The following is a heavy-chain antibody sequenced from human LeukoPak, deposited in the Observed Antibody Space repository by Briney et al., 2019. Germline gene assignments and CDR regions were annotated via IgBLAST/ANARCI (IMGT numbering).Heavy chain of an antibody. D-gene: IGHD1-7*01. CDR3: AREGGQTGTTGYYYYMDV. Sequence: ASVTVSCKASGYTFTSYGISWVRQAPGQGLEGMGWISAYNGNTNYAQKLQGRVTMTTDTSTSTAYMELRSLRSDDTAVYYCAREGGQTGTTGYYYYMDVWGKGTTVTVSS. CDR1: GYTFTSYG. J-gene: IGHJ6*03. V-gene: IGHV1-18*01. CDR2: ISAYNGNT.